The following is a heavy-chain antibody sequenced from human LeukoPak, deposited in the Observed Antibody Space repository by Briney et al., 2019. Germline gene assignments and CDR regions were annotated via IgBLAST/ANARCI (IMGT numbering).Heavy chain of an antibody. CDR2: IYHSGST. J-gene: IGHJ4*02. CDR3: ARDRPSYSYEDY. D-gene: IGHD5-18*01. CDR1: GYSISSGYY. V-gene: IGHV4-38-2*02. Sequence: SETLSLTCTVSGYSISSGYYWGWIRQPPGKGLEWIGSIYHSGSTFYNPSLKSRVTISVDTSKNQFSLKLSSVTAADTAVYYCARDRPSYSYEDYWGQGTLVTVSS.